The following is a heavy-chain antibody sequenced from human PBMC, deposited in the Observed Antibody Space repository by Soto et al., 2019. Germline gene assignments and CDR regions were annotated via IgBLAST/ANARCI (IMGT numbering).Heavy chain of an antibody. D-gene: IGHD3-16*01. CDR1: GGSIGRGSYY. Sequence: SETLSLTCTASGGSIGRGSYYWNRARQAPGKTMEWIGFIHSSGGSYYTPSLNSRVVISLDAFNNRFSLHLSSLAAADSYVYYCARRGRGFDVYLDSWSQGILVTVSS. V-gene: IGHV4-31*03. CDR2: IHSSGGS. CDR3: ARRGRGFDVYLDS. J-gene: IGHJ4*02.